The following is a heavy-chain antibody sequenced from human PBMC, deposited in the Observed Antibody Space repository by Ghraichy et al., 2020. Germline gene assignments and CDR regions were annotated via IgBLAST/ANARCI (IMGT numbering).Heavy chain of an antibody. CDR2: IRYDGSNK. D-gene: IGHD6-13*01. CDR1: GFTFSSYG. V-gene: IGHV3-30*02. J-gene: IGHJ4*02. Sequence: GGSLRLSCAASGFTFSSYGMHWVRQAPGKGLEWVAFIRYDGSNKYYADSVKGRFTISRDNSKNTLYLQMNSLRAEDTAVYYCARSGYSSSWSDYWGQGTLVTVSS. CDR3: ARSGYSSSWSDY.